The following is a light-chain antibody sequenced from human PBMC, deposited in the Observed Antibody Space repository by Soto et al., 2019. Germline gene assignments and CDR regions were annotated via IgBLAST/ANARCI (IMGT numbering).Light chain of an antibody. J-gene: IGLJ2*01. CDR2: EGS. Sequence: QSALTQPASVSGSPGQSITISCTGTSSDVGSYNLVSWYQQHPGKAPKLMIYEGSKRPSGVSNRFSGSKSGNTASLTISGLHAEDEADYYCCSYAGSSTLDVVFGGGTKLTVL. CDR1: SSDVGSYNL. CDR3: CSYAGSSTLDVV. V-gene: IGLV2-23*01.